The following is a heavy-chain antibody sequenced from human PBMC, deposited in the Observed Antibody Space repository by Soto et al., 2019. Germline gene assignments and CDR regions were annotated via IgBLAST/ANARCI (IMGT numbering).Heavy chain of an antibody. CDR2: INHSGST. V-gene: IGHV4-34*01. J-gene: IGHJ6*02. Sequence: GVEEGTCVDYGGSRISKNPGKGLEWIGEINHSGSTNYNPSLKSRVTISVDTSKNQFSLKLSSVTAADTAVYYCERRRPYYYYYGMDVWGQGNTVIVS. CDR3: ERRRPYYYYYGMDV. CDR1: EGTCVDYG.